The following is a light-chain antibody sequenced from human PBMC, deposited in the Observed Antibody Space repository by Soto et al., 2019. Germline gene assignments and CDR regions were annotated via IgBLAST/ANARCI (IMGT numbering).Light chain of an antibody. CDR1: SGHITYA. V-gene: IGLV4-69*01. Sequence: QLVLTQSPSASASLGASVKLTCTLTSGHITYAIAWHQQQPEKGPRFLMKVNSDGSHTKGDGVPDRFSGSASGAERYLTISNLQSDDEADYFCQTWATGIDVLFGGGTKLTVL. J-gene: IGLJ2*01. CDR3: QTWATGIDVL. CDR2: VNSDGSH.